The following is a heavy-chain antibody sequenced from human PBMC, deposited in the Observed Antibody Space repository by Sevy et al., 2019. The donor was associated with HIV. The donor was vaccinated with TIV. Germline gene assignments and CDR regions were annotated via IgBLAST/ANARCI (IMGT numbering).Heavy chain of an antibody. D-gene: IGHD1-20*01. CDR3: AKGGGYNWNPFPLFFDY. CDR2: ISYDGSNK. V-gene: IGHV3-30*18. Sequence: GGSLRLSCAASGFTFSSYGMHWVRRAPGKGLEWVAVISYDGSNKYYADSVKGRFTISRDNSKNTLYLQMNSLRAEDTAVYYCAKGGGYNWNPFPLFFDYWGQGTLVTVSS. CDR1: GFTFSSYG. J-gene: IGHJ4*02.